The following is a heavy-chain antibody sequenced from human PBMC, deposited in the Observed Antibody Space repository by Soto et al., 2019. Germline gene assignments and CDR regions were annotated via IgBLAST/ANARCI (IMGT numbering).Heavy chain of an antibody. D-gene: IGHD5-18*01. CDR3: AREADTAMDL. CDR1: GGTFSSYT. CDR2: IIPILGIA. V-gene: IGHV1-69*08. J-gene: IGHJ5*02. Sequence: QVQLVQSGAEVKKPGSSVKVSCKASGGTFSSYTISWVRQAPGQGLEWMGRIIPILGIANYAQKFQGRVXIXEDKSTSTADMELSSLRSEDAAVYYCAREADTAMDLWGQGTLVTVSS.